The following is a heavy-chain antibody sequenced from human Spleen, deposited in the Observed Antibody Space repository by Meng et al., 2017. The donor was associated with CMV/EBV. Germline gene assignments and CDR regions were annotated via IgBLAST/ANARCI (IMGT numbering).Heavy chain of an antibody. Sequence: SETLSLTCTVSGASITSSSYFWDWIRQPPGKGLEWIGYIYYSGSTNYNPSLKSRVTISVDTSKNQFSLKLSSVTAADTAVYYCARESTGDNYFDYWGQGTLVTVSS. CDR2: IYYSGST. J-gene: IGHJ4*02. CDR3: ARESTGDNYFDY. V-gene: IGHV4-61*01. CDR1: GASITSSSYF. D-gene: IGHD7-27*01.